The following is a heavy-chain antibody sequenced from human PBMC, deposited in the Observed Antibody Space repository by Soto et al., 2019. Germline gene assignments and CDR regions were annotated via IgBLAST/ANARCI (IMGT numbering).Heavy chain of an antibody. Sequence: SETLSLTCTVSGGSISSSSYYWGWIRQPPGKGLEWIGSIYYSGSTYYNPSLKSRVTISVDTSKNQFSLKLSSVTAADTAVYYCARYYSGYDLNAFDIWGQGTMVTGSS. V-gene: IGHV4-39*01. CDR2: IYYSGST. J-gene: IGHJ3*02. CDR1: GGSISSSSYY. D-gene: IGHD5-12*01. CDR3: ARYYSGYDLNAFDI.